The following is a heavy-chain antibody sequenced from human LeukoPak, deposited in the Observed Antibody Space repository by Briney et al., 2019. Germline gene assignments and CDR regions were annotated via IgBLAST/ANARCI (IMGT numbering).Heavy chain of an antibody. V-gene: IGHV4-4*07. CDR1: GGSISSYY. CDR2: IYTSGST. J-gene: IGHJ6*03. Sequence: SETLSLTCTVSGGSISSYYWGWIRQPAGKGLEWIGRIYTSGSTNYNPSLKSRVTMSVDTFKNQFSLKLSSVTAADTAVYYCARGSRPPVMGYYYYYMDVWGKGTTVTVSS. CDR3: ARGSRPPVMGYYYYYMDV. D-gene: IGHD3-16*01.